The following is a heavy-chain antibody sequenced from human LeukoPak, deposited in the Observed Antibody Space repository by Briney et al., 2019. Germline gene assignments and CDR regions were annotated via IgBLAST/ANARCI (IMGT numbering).Heavy chain of an antibody. J-gene: IGHJ4*02. CDR1: GFTFSSYA. CDR2: ISGSGGST. Sequence: GGSLRLSCAASGFTFSSYAMSWVRQAPGKGLGWVSAISGSGGSTYYADSVKGRLTISRDNSKNTLYLQMNSLRAEDTAVYYCAKDAGIDWLLSTYYFDYWGQGTLVTVPS. V-gene: IGHV3-23*01. CDR3: AKDAGIDWLLSTYYFDY. D-gene: IGHD3-9*01.